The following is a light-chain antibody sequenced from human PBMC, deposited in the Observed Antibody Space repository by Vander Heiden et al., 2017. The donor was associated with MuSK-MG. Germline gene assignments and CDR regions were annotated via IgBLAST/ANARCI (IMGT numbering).Light chain of an antibody. Sequence: QSALTQPPSASGSPGQSVTISCPGTSSDVGGYNYVCWYQKHPGKAPKLMIFEVSKRPSGVPDRFSGSKSGNTASLTVSGLQAEDEADYYCASHGGSNNFVIFGGGTKVTVL. CDR2: EVS. CDR1: SSDVGGYNY. J-gene: IGLJ2*01. CDR3: ASHGGSNNFVI. V-gene: IGLV2-8*01.